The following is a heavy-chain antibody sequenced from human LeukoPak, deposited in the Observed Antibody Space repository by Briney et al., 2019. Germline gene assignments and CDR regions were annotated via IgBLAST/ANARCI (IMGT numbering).Heavy chain of an antibody. Sequence: SETLSCNGAVYGESFSGYFWNWIRHRPGQGLEWIGEINDSGSTNYNPSLKSRLNMSVDTSKIQFSLRLNSMTAADTAVYYCARGSRFWLGNFFRQPLCFDYWGPGNLATVSS. D-gene: IGHD6-19*01. CDR3: ARGSRFWLGNFFRQPLCFDY. J-gene: IGHJ4*02. V-gene: IGHV4-34*01. CDR2: INDSGST. CDR1: GESFSGYF.